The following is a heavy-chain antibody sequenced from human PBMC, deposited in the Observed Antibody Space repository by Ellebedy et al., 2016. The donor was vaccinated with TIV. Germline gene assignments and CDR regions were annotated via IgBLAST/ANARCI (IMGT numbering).Heavy chain of an antibody. CDR2: ISSSGSTI. Sequence: GGSLRLXXAASGFTFSDYYMSWIRQAPGKGLEWVSYISSSGSTIYYADSVKGRFTISRDNAKNSLYLQMNSLRAEDTAVYYCARGINWNYYYYMDVWGKGTTVTVSS. CDR1: GFTFSDYY. V-gene: IGHV3-11*01. D-gene: IGHD1-1*01. J-gene: IGHJ6*03. CDR3: ARGINWNYYYYMDV.